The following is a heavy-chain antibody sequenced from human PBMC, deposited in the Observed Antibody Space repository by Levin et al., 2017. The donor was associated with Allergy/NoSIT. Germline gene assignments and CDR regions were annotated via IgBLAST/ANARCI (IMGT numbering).Heavy chain of an antibody. CDR3: ARDHGMYSGGYSWFDP. CDR1: GFTVSSNY. J-gene: IGHJ5*02. Sequence: GGSLRLSCAASGFTVSSNYMSWVRQAPGKGLEWVSVIYSGGTTYYADSVKGRFTISRDNSKNTLYLQMNSLRAEDTAVYYCARDHGMYSGGYSWFDPWGQGTLVTVSS. CDR2: IYSGGTT. V-gene: IGHV3-53*01. D-gene: IGHD1-26*01.